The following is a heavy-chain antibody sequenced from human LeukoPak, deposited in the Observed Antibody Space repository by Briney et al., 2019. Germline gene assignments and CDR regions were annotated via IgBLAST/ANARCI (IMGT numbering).Heavy chain of an antibody. J-gene: IGHJ2*01. V-gene: IGHV1-69*05. CDR2: IIPIFGTA. D-gene: IGHD2-2*01. Sequence: GASVKVSCKTSGVTFDKSSIHWVRETPGQGLEWMGRIIPIFGTANYAQKFQGRVTITTDQSTSTAYMELSRLRSEDTAVYYCARSYMTSESPPAEWYFDPWGSGTLVTVSS. CDR3: ARSYMTSESPPAEWYFDP. CDR1: GVTFDKSS.